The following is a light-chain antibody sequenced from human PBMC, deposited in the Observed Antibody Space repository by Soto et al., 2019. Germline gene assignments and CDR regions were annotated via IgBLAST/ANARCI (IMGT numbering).Light chain of an antibody. Sequence: DIQLTQSPSFLSASVGDRVTITCRASQGISSYLAWYHQKPGKAPKLLIYDASTLQSGVPSRFSGSGSGTEFALTISSLQTEDFATYYSQQLDSYPITFGQGTRLDIK. CDR2: DAS. CDR3: QQLDSYPIT. J-gene: IGKJ5*01. V-gene: IGKV1-9*01. CDR1: QGISSY.